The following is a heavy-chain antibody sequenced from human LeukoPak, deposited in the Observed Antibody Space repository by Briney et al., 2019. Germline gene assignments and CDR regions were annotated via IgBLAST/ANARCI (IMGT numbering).Heavy chain of an antibody. Sequence: SVKVSCKASGGTFSSYAISWVRQAPGQGLEWMGRIIPILGIANYAQKFQGRVTITADKSTGTAYMELSSLRSEDTAVYYCARVKGRGYGDPAPYYYYGMDVWGQGTTVTVSS. CDR3: ARVKGRGYGDPAPYYYYGMDV. CDR1: GGTFSSYA. J-gene: IGHJ6*02. CDR2: IIPILGIA. V-gene: IGHV1-69*04. D-gene: IGHD4-17*01.